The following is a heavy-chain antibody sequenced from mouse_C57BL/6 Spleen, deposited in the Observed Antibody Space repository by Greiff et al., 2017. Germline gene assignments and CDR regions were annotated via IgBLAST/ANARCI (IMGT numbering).Heavy chain of an antibody. Sequence: EVHVLEPEGGLVQPGSSMKLSCTASGFTFTDYYMPWVRQVPVQGLEWVGNINYAGSSTYYLDSLKSRFIISRDNAKNILYLQMSSLKSEDTATYYCAREGPIYYGNYFDYWGQGTTLTVSS. J-gene: IGHJ2*01. CDR3: AREGPIYYGNYFDY. CDR2: INYAGSST. D-gene: IGHD2-1*01. V-gene: IGHV5-16*01. CDR1: GFTFTDYY.